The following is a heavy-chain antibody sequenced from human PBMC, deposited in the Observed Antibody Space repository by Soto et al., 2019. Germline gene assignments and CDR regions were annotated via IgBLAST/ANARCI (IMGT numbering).Heavy chain of an antibody. CDR3: ARLPDVDTAMVSVDY. Sequence: GESLKISCKGSGYSFTNYWSSWVRQMPGKGLEWMGRIDPSDSYTNYSPSFQGHVTISADKSISTAYLQWSSLKASDTAMYYCARLPDVDTAMVSVDYWGQGTLVTV. J-gene: IGHJ4*02. V-gene: IGHV5-10-1*01. CDR2: IDPSDSYT. CDR1: GYSFTNYW. D-gene: IGHD5-18*01.